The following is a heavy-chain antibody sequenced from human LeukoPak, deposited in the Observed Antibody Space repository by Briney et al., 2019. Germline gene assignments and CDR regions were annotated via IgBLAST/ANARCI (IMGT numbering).Heavy chain of an antibody. Sequence: GGSLRLSCAASGFTFDDYGMSWVRQAPGNGLEWVSVIYSGGSTYYADSVKGRFTISRDNSKNTLYLQMNSLRAEDTAVYYCASLYGDYGGMGGYWGQGTLVTVSS. J-gene: IGHJ4*02. CDR1: GFTFDDYG. CDR2: IYSGGST. D-gene: IGHD4-17*01. V-gene: IGHV3-53*01. CDR3: ASLYGDYGGMGGY.